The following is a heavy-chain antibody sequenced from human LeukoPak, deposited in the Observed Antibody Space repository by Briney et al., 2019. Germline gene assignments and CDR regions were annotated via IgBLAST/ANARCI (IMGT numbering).Heavy chain of an antibody. CDR1: GFTFSSYW. V-gene: IGHV3-7*01. J-gene: IGHJ6*03. CDR3: ARGPLAAAAISGYYYYYMDV. CDR2: IKQDGSEK. D-gene: IGHD2-2*02. Sequence: GGSLRLSCAASGFTFSSYWMSWVRQAPGKGLEWVANIKQDGSEKYYVDSVKGRFTISRDNAKNSLYLQMSSLRAEDTAVYYCARGPLAAAAISGYYYYYMDVWGKGTTVTVSS.